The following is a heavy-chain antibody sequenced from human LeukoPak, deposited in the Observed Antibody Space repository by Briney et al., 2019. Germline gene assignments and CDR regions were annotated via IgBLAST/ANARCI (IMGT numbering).Heavy chain of an antibody. CDR2: SYSGGNA. Sequence: SETLSLTCTVSGASTSAYYWSWIRQPPGKGLEWIGYSYSGGNANYNPSLKSRATTSIDTSENQFSLRLTSVTAADTAIYFCAHSKRGGGYYINAFAVWGQGALVTISS. CDR1: GASTSAYY. J-gene: IGHJ3*01. D-gene: IGHD1-26*01. CDR3: AHSKRGGGYYINAFAV. V-gene: IGHV4-59*01.